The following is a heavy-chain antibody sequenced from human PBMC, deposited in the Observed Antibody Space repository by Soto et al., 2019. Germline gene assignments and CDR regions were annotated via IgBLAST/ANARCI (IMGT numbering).Heavy chain of an antibody. J-gene: IGHJ4*02. CDR2: ISPYNGDT. CDR1: GYNFINYA. Sequence: QLVQSGPEVKKPGASVRVSCKASGYNFINYAFTWVRQAPGQGLEWMGWISPYNGDTNYAQKFQGRVTLTTDKSTRTAYMELTSLTSDDTAVYYCAREAGSGSYYPEDYWGQGTLVTVTS. V-gene: IGHV1-18*01. CDR3: AREAGSGSYYPEDY. D-gene: IGHD3-10*01.